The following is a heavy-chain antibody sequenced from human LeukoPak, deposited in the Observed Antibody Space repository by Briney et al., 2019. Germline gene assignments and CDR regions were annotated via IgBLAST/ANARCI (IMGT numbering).Heavy chain of an antibody. CDR2: INPNTGGT. J-gene: IGHJ4*02. D-gene: IGHD5-12*01. Sequence: ASVKVSCKASGYTFTDHHIHWVRQAPGQGFEWMGWINPNTGGTDYAQKFQDRIAISTYTSISTVYMELSRLKSDDTALYYCARDLATIDGIAWYYFENWGQGTLVTVS. CDR1: GYTFTDHH. V-gene: IGHV1-2*02. CDR3: ARDLATIDGIAWYYFEN.